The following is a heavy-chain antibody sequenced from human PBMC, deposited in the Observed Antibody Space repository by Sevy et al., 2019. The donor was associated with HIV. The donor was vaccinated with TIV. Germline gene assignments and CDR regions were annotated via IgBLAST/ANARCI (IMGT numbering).Heavy chain of an antibody. D-gene: IGHD6-13*01. J-gene: IGHJ4*02. V-gene: IGHV1-24*01. CDR1: GYTLTELS. CDR2: FDPEDGET. CDR3: ATGIAAAGHSFDY. Sequence: ASVKVSCKVSGYTLTELSMHWVRQAPGKGLEWMGGFDPEDGETIYAQKFQGRVTMTEDTSTDTAYMELNSLRAEDTAVYYCATGIAAAGHSFDYWGQGTLVTVSS.